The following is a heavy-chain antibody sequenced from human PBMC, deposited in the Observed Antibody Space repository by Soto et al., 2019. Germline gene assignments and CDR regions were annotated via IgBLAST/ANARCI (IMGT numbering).Heavy chain of an antibody. CDR3: ARSIPGQ. CDR2: INSDGSST. V-gene: IGHV3-74*01. J-gene: IGHJ4*02. D-gene: IGHD2-2*02. Sequence: EVQLVESGGGLVQPGGSLRLSCAASGFTFSSYWMHWVRQGPGKGLVWVSRINSDGSSTFYADSVKGRFTISRDIAKNTVYLQMNSLRDENTAVYYCARSIPGQWGQGSLVTASS. CDR1: GFTFSSYW.